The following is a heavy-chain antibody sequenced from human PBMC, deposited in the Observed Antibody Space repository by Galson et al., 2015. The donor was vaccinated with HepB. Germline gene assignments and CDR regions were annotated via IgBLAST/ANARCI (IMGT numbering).Heavy chain of an antibody. D-gene: IGHD3-16*01. J-gene: IGHJ3*02. V-gene: IGHV1-69*13. CDR2: ITSLFGIP. CDR3: ARLNHALGEFVLDI. Sequence: SVKVSCTASGVTFGNYAIYWVRQAPGQGLEWMGGITSLFGIPNSATTFHGRATITEDESKGTAYLDLSRLRSEDTAMYYCARLNHALGEFVLDIWGQGTMVTVSS. CDR1: GVTFGNYA.